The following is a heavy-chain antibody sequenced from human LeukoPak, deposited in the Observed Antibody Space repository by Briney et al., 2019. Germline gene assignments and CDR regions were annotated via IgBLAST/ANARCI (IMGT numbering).Heavy chain of an antibody. CDR3: AICSSTWSGDRPDS. CDR2: ILPIFRMT. V-gene: IGHV1-69*13. D-gene: IGHD2-2*01. Sequence: ASVKVSCKASGGTFRNYPISWGRQAPGQGLEWMGGILPIFRMTNYAEKFQGRVTITADESTTTAYLELNSLRSEDTAVYYCAICSSTWSGDRPDSWGQGSLVTVSS. J-gene: IGHJ4*02. CDR1: GGTFRNYP.